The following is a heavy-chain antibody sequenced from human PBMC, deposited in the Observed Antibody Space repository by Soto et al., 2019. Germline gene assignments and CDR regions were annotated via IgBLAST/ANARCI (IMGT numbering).Heavy chain of an antibody. D-gene: IGHD3-16*02. Sequence: QVQLVQSGAEVKKPGSSVKVSCKASGGTFSSYAISWVRQAPGQGLEWMGGIIPIFGTANYAQKFQGRVTITADESSSTAYMELSSLRSEDTAVYYCARVRITFGGVITYNWFDPWGQGTLVTVSS. V-gene: IGHV1-69*01. J-gene: IGHJ5*02. CDR1: GGTFSSYA. CDR3: ARVRITFGGVITYNWFDP. CDR2: IIPIFGTA.